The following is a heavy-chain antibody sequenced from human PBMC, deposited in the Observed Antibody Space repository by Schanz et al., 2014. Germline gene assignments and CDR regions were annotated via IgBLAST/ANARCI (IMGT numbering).Heavy chain of an antibody. CDR1: GFAFSAYG. CDR3: AKVQTHTLYGGNSCFDY. CDR2: IRYDESHE. Sequence: VQLVESGGGLVKPGGSLRLSCAASGFAFSAYGIHWVRQAPGMGLEWVASIRYDESHEYYADSVKGRFTISRDNSKNTLYLQMNSLRPEDTALYYCAKVQTHTLYGGNSCFDYWGQGTLVTVSS. V-gene: IGHV3-30*02. D-gene: IGHD2-21*02. J-gene: IGHJ4*02.